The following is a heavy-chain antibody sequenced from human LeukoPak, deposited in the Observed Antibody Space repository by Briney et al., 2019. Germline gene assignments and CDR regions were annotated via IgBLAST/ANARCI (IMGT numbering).Heavy chain of an antibody. CDR3: ARRVRTGPGDWPLNWFDP. Sequence: SETLSLTCAVYGGSFSGYYWSWIRQPPGKGLEWIGEINHSGSTNYNPSLKSRVTISVDTSKNQFSLKLSSVTAADTAVYYCARRVRTGPGDWPLNWFDPWGQGTLVTVSS. D-gene: IGHD3/OR15-3a*01. CDR1: GGSFSGYY. CDR2: INHSGST. V-gene: IGHV4-34*01. J-gene: IGHJ5*02.